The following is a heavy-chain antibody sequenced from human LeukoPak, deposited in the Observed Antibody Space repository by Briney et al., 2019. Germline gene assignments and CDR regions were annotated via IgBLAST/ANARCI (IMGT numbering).Heavy chain of an antibody. CDR1: GGSISSYY. Sequence: SETLSLTCTVSGGSISSYYWSWIRQPPGKGLEWIGYIYYSGSTNYNPSLKSRVTISVDTSKNQFSLKLSSVTAADTAVYYCAKLKPAAGTKYYYSVMDVWGQGTRSPSP. CDR2: IYYSGST. J-gene: IGHJ6*02. CDR3: AKLKPAAGTKYYYSVMDV. D-gene: IGHD6-13*01. V-gene: IGHV4-59*08.